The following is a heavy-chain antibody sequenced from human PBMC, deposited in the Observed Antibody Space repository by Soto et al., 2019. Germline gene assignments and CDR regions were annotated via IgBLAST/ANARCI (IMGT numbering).Heavy chain of an antibody. D-gene: IGHD4-4*01. CDR1: GDSLSNYY. CDR2: IYTSGST. V-gene: IGHV4-4*07. J-gene: IGHJ6*02. CDR3: AGGTDYRWVL. Sequence: PSETLSLTCTVSGDSLSNYYWSWIRQPAGEGLEWIGRIYTSGSTNYNPSLRSRVTMSVDTSKNQFSLKLNSLTAADAAVYYCAGGTDYRWVLWGQGTTVTVSS.